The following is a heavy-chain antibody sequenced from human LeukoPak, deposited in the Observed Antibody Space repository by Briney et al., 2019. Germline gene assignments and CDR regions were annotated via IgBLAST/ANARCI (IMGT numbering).Heavy chain of an antibody. V-gene: IGHV3-23*01. CDR3: AKMVGGYPSLPPYFDY. CDR2: IRGSGVIT. D-gene: IGHD3-10*02. Sequence: GGSLRLSCAASGFTFSSYAMSWVRQAPGKGLEWVTSIRGSGVITYYSDSVKGRFTISRDNSKNTVYLQMNSLRAEDTAVYYCAKMVGGYPSLPPYFDYWGQGTLVTVSS. J-gene: IGHJ4*02. CDR1: GFTFSSYA.